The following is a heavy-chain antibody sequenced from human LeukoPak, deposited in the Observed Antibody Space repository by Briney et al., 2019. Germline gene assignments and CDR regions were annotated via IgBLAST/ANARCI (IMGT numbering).Heavy chain of an antibody. J-gene: IGHJ3*02. CDR2: INPNSGGT. CDR1: GYTFTGYY. D-gene: IGHD2-2*01. Sequence: ASVKVSCKASGYTFTGYYMHWVQQAPGQGLEWMGWINPNSGGTNYAQKFQGRVTMTRDTSISTAYMELSRLRSDDTAVYYCARGWDIVVVPAGAFDIWGQGTMVTVSS. V-gene: IGHV1-2*02. CDR3: ARGWDIVVVPAGAFDI.